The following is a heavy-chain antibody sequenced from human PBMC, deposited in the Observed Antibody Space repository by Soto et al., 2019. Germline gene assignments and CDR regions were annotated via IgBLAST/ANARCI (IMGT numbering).Heavy chain of an antibody. CDR3: ARVLSSHCSSTSCYPGYFDY. J-gene: IGHJ4*02. CDR1: GYTFTSYA. Sequence: ASVKVSCKASGYTFTSYAMHWVRQAPGQRLEWMGWINAGNGNTKYSQKFQGRVTITRDTSASTAYMELSSLRSEDTAVYYCARVLSSHCSSTSCYPGYFDYWGQGTLVTDS. V-gene: IGHV1-3*01. D-gene: IGHD2-2*01. CDR2: INAGNGNT.